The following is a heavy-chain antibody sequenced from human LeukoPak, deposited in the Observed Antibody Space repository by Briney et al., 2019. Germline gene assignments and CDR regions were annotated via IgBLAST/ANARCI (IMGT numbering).Heavy chain of an antibody. V-gene: IGHV3-7*01. CDR1: GFTFSSTG. D-gene: IGHD1-26*01. Sequence: PGRSPRLSCAASGFTFSSTGMSCARPAPGEGLEWGAKIKQDGSEKYYVDSVKGRFTISRDNAKNSLYLQMNCLRAEDTAVYYCARKGGATTYGYYYYYMDVWGKGTTVTISS. CDR3: ARKGGATTYGYYYYYMDV. CDR2: IKQDGSEK. J-gene: IGHJ6*03.